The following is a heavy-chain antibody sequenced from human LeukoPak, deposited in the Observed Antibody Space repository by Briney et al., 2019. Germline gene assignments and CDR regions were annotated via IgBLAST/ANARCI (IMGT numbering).Heavy chain of an antibody. V-gene: IGHV4-4*02. CDR3: ASARYSSGWYLGY. J-gene: IGHJ4*02. CDR2: ISPSGST. Sequence: SGTLSLTCDVSDVSIFRSNWWSWVRQPPGKGLFWIGQISPSGSTNYSPSLKSRVTISVDKSKNQFSLKLSSVTAADTAVYYCASARYSSGWYLGYWGQGTLVTVSS. CDR1: DVSIFRSNW. D-gene: IGHD6-19*01.